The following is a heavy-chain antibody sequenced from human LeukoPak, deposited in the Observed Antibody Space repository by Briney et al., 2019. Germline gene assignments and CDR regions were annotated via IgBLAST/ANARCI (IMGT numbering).Heavy chain of an antibody. D-gene: IGHD3-22*01. J-gene: IGHJ4*02. Sequence: PGGSLRLSCAASGFTFSSYAMSWVRQAPGKGLEWVANIKQDGSEKYYVDSVKGRFTISRDNAKNSLYLQMNSLRAEDTAVYYCASPYDLDTPVDYWGQGTLVTVSS. CDR3: ASPYDLDTPVDY. CDR2: IKQDGSEK. CDR1: GFTFSSYA. V-gene: IGHV3-7*01.